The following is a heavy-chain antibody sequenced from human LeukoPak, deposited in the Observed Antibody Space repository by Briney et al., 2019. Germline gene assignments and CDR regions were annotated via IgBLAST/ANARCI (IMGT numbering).Heavy chain of an antibody. CDR2: INHSGST. J-gene: IGHJ5*02. V-gene: IGHV4-34*01. D-gene: IGHD3-10*01. CDR1: GGSFSGYY. CDR3: ARDLQLGFGEFPRWFDP. Sequence: SETLSLTCAVYGGSFSGYYWSWVRQPPGKGLEWIGEINHSGSTNYNPSLKSRVTISVDTSKNQFSLKLSSVTAADTAVYYCARDLQLGFGEFPRWFDPWGQGTLVTVSS.